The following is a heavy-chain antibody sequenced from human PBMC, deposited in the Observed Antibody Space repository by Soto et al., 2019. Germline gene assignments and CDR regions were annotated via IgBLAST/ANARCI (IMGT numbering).Heavy chain of an antibody. V-gene: IGHV3-23*01. D-gene: IGHD6-19*01. CDR3: AKVVAEYSTGWLAAFDI. J-gene: IGHJ3*02. Sequence: EVQLLESGGGLVQPGGSLRLSCAASGFTFSSSAMSWVRQAPGKGLEWVSAISDSGGSTYYADSVKGRFTISRDNSKNTLYLQRNSLRAEDTAVYYCAKVVAEYSTGWLAAFDIWGQGTMVTVS. CDR2: ISDSGGST. CDR1: GFTFSSSA.